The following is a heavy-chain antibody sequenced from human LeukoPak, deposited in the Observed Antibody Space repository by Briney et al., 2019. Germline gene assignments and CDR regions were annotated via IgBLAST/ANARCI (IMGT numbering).Heavy chain of an antibody. D-gene: IGHD2-2*01. V-gene: IGHV3-49*03. CDR2: IRSKAYGGTT. Sequence: PGGSLRLSCTASGFTFGDYAMSWFRQAPGKGLEWVGFIRSKAYGGTTEYAASVKGRFTISRDDSKSIAYLQMNSLKTEDTAVYYCTRLVGGYCSSTSCSEFDPWGRGTLVTVSS. CDR3: TRLVGGYCSSTSCSEFDP. J-gene: IGHJ5*02. CDR1: GFTFGDYA.